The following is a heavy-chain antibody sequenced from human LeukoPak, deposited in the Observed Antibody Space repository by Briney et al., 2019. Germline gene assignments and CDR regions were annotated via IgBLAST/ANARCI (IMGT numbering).Heavy chain of an antibody. CDR3: ARGPGQAAYYVQIVDP. Sequence: GGSLRLSCAASGFTFSSYAMSWVRQAPGKGLEWVSAISGSGGSTYYADSVKGRFTISRDNSKNTLYLQMNSLRAEDTAVYYCARGPGQAAYYVQIVDPWGQGTLVTVSS. CDR1: GFTFSSYA. V-gene: IGHV3-23*01. J-gene: IGHJ5*02. CDR2: ISGSGGST. D-gene: IGHD2/OR15-2a*01.